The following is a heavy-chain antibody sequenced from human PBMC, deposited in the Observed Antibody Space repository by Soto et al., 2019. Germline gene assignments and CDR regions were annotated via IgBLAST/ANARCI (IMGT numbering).Heavy chain of an antibody. Sequence: QVQLQESGPGLVKPSETLSLTCTVSGASISNYYWSWIRQPPGKGLEWIGYIYYSGSTNYNPSLKSRVPISVDTSKNQFSLKLTSVTAADTAVYYGARVGGGERVGGDYWGQGTLVTVSS. J-gene: IGHJ4*02. D-gene: IGHD1-26*01. V-gene: IGHV4-59*01. CDR1: GASISNYY. CDR2: IYYSGST. CDR3: ARVGGGERVGGDY.